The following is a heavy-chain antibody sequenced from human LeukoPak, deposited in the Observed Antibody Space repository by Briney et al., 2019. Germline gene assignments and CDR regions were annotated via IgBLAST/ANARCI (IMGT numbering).Heavy chain of an antibody. J-gene: IGHJ6*02. CDR1: GFTFSSYA. Sequence: GGSLRLSCAASGFTFSSYAMHWVRQAPGKGLEWVAVISYDGSNKYYADSVKGRFTISRDNSKNTLYLQMNSLRAADTAVYYCARAPFTISYYYYGMDVWGQGTTVTVSS. CDR2: ISYDGSNK. D-gene: IGHD3-9*01. CDR3: ARAPFTISYYYYGMDV. V-gene: IGHV3-30-3*01.